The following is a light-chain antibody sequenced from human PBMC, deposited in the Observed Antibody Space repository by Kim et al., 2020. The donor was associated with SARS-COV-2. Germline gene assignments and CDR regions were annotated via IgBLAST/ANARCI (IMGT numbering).Light chain of an antibody. CDR3: QEYKSDSWT. V-gene: IGKV1-5*01. Sequence: GDRVTITCRASQSINIWLAWYQQKPGKAPNLLIYDASNLETGVPSRFSGSESGTQFTLTISSLQPDDFATYYCQEYKSDSWTFGQGTKVDIK. J-gene: IGKJ1*01. CDR1: QSINIW. CDR2: DAS.